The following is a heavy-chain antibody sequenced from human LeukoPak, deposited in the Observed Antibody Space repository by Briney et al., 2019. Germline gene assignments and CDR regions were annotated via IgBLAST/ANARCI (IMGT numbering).Heavy chain of an antibody. D-gene: IGHD3-3*01. V-gene: IGHV4-59*01. CDR3: ARRVSAIFGVVLNRWFDP. Sequence: SETLSLTCTVSGGSTGRYYWSWIRQSPGKGLEWVGYIYYTGETSYNPSLKSRITISLDTSTKQFSLKLSSVTAADTAMYYCARRVSAIFGVVLNRWFDPWGQGTLVTVSS. CDR1: GGSTGRYY. J-gene: IGHJ5*02. CDR2: IYYTGET.